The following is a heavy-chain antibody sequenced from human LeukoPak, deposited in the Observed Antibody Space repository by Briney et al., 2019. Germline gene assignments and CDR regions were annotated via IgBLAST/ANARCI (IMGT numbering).Heavy chain of an antibody. J-gene: IGHJ5*02. CDR2: IKRDGSAI. Sequence: GGSLRLSCEASGFIFSNSWMTWVRQAPGKGLEWVANIKRDGSAIHYLDSVKGRFTISRDNAKKSLYLQMNSLRAEDTAVYYCARSGLSGSYSYWFDPWGQGTLVTVSS. CDR1: GFIFSNSW. D-gene: IGHD1-26*01. CDR3: ARSGLSGSYSYWFDP. V-gene: IGHV3-7*01.